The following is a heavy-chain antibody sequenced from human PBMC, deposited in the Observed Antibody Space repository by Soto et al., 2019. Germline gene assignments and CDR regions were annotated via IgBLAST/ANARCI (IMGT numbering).Heavy chain of an antibody. Sequence: PGGSLRLSCAASGFTLSNYAMTWVRQAPGKGLEWVSGISGSGGSTYYADSVKGRFTISRHNSKNTLYLQMNSLRAEDTAVYYCAWSGYYTSYYYMDVWGKGTTVTVSS. CDR3: AWSGYYTSYYYMDV. CDR2: ISGSGGST. V-gene: IGHV3-23*01. D-gene: IGHD3-3*01. J-gene: IGHJ6*03. CDR1: GFTLSNYA.